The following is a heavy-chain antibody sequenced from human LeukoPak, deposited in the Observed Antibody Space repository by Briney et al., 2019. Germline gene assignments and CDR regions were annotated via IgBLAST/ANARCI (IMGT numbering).Heavy chain of an antibody. CDR2: ITNDSDDT. CDR1: GFTFSNYA. V-gene: IGHV3-23*01. CDR3: VKGVGPRAPNGRVFEY. J-gene: IGHJ4*02. D-gene: IGHD1-26*01. Sequence: PGGSLRLSCAASGFTFSNYAMTWVRQAPEKGLDWVSIITNDSDDTKYADSVRGRFTISRDNSKNTLFLQMNTLRVDDTAVYYCVKGVGPRAPNGRVFEYWGQGALVTVSS.